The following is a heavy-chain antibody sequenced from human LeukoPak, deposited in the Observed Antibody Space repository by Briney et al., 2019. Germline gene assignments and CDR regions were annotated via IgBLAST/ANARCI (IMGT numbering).Heavy chain of an antibody. CDR1: GFTFSTYN. V-gene: IGHV3-21*01. CDR3: ARVSQQHNYFDY. CDR2: ISSSSTYI. D-gene: IGHD6-13*01. Sequence: GGSLRLSCAASGFTFSTYNMIWVRQAPGKGLEWVSSISSSSTYIYYAGSVKGRFTISRDNAKNPLYLQMNSLRAEDTAVYYCARVSQQHNYFDYWGQGTLVTVSS. J-gene: IGHJ4*02.